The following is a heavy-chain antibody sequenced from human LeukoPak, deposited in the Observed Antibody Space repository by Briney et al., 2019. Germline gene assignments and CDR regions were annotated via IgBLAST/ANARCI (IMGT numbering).Heavy chain of an antibody. J-gene: IGHJ4*02. Sequence: GGSLRLSCAASGFTFSSYEMNWVRQAPGKGLEWVSYISRSGRTIYYADPVKGRFTISRDNAKNSLYLQMNSLRAEDTAVYYCARNDGFDYWGQGTLVTVSS. CDR3: ARNDGFDY. D-gene: IGHD1-1*01. CDR2: ISRSGRTI. CDR1: GFTFSSYE. V-gene: IGHV3-48*03.